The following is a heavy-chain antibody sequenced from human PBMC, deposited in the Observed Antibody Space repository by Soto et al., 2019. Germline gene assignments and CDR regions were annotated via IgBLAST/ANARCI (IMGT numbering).Heavy chain of an antibody. Sequence: PSETLSLTCTVSGGSISSGGYYWSWIRQHPGKGLEWIGYIYYSGSTYYNPSLKSRVTISVDTSKNQFSLKLSSVTAADTAVYYCAREGHLGELSLFDYWGQGTLVTVSS. D-gene: IGHD3-16*02. J-gene: IGHJ4*02. V-gene: IGHV4-31*03. CDR3: AREGHLGELSLFDY. CDR1: GGSISSGGYY. CDR2: IYYSGST.